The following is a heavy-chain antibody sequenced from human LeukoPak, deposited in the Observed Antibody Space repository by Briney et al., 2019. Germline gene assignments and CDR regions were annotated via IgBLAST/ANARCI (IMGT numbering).Heavy chain of an antibody. D-gene: IGHD6-13*01. CDR2: INHSGST. V-gene: IGHV4-34*01. CDR1: GGSFSGYY. Sequence: SETLSLTCAVYGGSFSGYYWSWIRQPPGKGLEWIGEINHSGSTNYNPSLKSRVTISVDTSKNQFSLKLSSVTAADTAVCYCARGGSSSWYVDWGQGTLVTVSS. J-gene: IGHJ4*02. CDR3: ARGGSSSWYVD.